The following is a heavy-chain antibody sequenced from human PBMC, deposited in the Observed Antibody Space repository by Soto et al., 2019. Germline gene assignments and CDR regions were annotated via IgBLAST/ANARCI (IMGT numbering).Heavy chain of an antibody. Sequence: QVTLKESGPVLVKPTETLTLTCTVSGFSLSNARMGVSWIRQPPGKALEWLAHIFSNDEKSYSTSLKSRLTIXXDXSXXQVVLTMTNMDPVDTATYYCARTAARYGDIRHFDYWGQGTLVTVSS. CDR2: IFSNDEK. CDR3: ARTAARYGDIRHFDY. J-gene: IGHJ4*02. V-gene: IGHV2-26*01. D-gene: IGHD5-18*01. CDR1: GFSLSNARMG.